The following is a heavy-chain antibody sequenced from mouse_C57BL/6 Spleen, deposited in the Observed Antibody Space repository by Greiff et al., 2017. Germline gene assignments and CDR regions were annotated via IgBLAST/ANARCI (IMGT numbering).Heavy chain of an antibody. CDR2: IYPGDGDT. CDR3: ARGVVVDY. Sequence: LQESGPELVKPGASVKISCKASGYAFSSSWMNWVKQRPGKGLEWIGRIYPGDGDTNYNGKFKGKATLTADKSSSTAYMQLSSLTSEDSAVYFCARGVVVDYWGQGTTLTVSS. J-gene: IGHJ2*01. D-gene: IGHD1-1*01. V-gene: IGHV1-82*01. CDR1: GYAFSSSW.